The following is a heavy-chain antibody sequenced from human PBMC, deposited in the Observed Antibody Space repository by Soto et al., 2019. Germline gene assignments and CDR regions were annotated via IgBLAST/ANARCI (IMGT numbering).Heavy chain of an antibody. CDR1: GFSFDDYA. Sequence: GGSLRLSCAASGFSFDDYAMHWVRQVPGKGLEWVSGITWNSGNVDYADSVKGRFTISRDNAKNSLYLQMNSLRADDTALYYCATGLASHFFDSWGQGTLVTVSS. J-gene: IGHJ4*02. CDR2: ITWNSGNV. V-gene: IGHV3-9*01. D-gene: IGHD3-16*01. CDR3: ATGLASHFFDS.